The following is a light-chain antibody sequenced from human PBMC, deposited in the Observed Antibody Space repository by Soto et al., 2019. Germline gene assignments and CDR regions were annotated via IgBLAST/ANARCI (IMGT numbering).Light chain of an antibody. Sequence: QSVLTQPASVSGSPLQSITISCTGTSSDFRSYNIVSWYQQHPGKAPKLMIYEVSKRPSGLSNRFSGSKSGNTASLTISGLQAEDEADYYCCSYAGRTFIYVFGTGTKVTVL. J-gene: IGLJ1*01. CDR3: CSYAGRTFIYV. CDR1: SSDFRSYNI. CDR2: EVS. V-gene: IGLV2-23*02.